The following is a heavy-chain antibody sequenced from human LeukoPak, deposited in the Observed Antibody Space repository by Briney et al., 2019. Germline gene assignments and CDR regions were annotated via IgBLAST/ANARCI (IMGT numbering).Heavy chain of an antibody. CDR3: ATVISPSMVRGEEAYDY. J-gene: IGHJ4*02. V-gene: IGHV1-24*01. CDR2: FDPEDGET. Sequence: ASVKVSCKVSGYTLTELSMHWVRQAPGKGLEWMGGFDPEDGETIYAQKFQGRVTMTEDTSTDTAYMELSSLRSEDTAVYYCATVISPSMVRGEEAYDYWGQGTLVTVSS. D-gene: IGHD3-10*01. CDR1: GYTLTELS.